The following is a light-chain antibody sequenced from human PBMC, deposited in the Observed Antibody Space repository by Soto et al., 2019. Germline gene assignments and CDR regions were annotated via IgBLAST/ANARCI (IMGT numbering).Light chain of an antibody. J-gene: IGKJ4*01. V-gene: IGKV1-9*01. CDR3: LQLNSYPLT. CDR1: QGISSY. CDR2: AAS. Sequence: DIQLTQSPSFLSASVGDRVTITCRASQGISSYLAWYQQKPGKAPKLLIYAASTLQSGVPSRFSGSGSGTEFTLTISSLQPEDCATYYCLQLNSYPLTFGGGTKVDIK.